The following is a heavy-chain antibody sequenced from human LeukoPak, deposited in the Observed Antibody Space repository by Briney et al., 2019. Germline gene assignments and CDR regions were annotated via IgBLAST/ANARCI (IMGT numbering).Heavy chain of an antibody. J-gene: IGHJ4*02. CDR2: IKQDGSEK. CDR1: GFTFSGYW. V-gene: IGHV3-7*01. CDR3: ARVGYCSSTSCHGFED. D-gene: IGHD2-2*01. Sequence: SGGSLRPSCAASGFTFSGYWMSWVRQAPGKGLEWVANIKQDGSEKYYVDSVKGRFTISRDSAKNSLYLQMNSLRAEDTAVYYCARVGYCSSTSCHGFEDWGQGTLVTVSS.